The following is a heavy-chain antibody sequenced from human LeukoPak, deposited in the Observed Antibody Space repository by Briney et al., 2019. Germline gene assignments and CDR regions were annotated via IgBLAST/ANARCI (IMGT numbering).Heavy chain of an antibody. CDR1: GFTFSSYS. V-gene: IGHV3-21*01. D-gene: IGHD2-15*01. J-gene: IGHJ5*02. CDR2: ISSSSSSI. CDR3: ATLPLGYCSGGSCYR. Sequence: GGSLRLSCAASGFTFSSYSMNWVRQAPGKGLEWVSSISSSSSSIYYADSVKGRFTISRDNAKNSLYLQMNSLRAEDTAVYYCATLPLGYCSGGSCYRWGQGTLVTVSS.